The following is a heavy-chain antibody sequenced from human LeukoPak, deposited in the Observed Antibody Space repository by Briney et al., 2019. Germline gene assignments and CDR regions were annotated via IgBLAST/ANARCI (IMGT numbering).Heavy chain of an antibody. CDR3: ARVDTAMVKPFDY. J-gene: IGHJ4*02. Sequence: ASVKVSCKASGYTFTGYYMHWVRQAPGQGLEWMGRINPNSGGTNYAQKFQGRVTMTRDTSIRTAYMELSRLRSDDTAVYYWARVDTAMVKPFDYWGQGTLVTVSS. V-gene: IGHV1-2*06. CDR2: INPNSGGT. CDR1: GYTFTGYY. D-gene: IGHD5-18*01.